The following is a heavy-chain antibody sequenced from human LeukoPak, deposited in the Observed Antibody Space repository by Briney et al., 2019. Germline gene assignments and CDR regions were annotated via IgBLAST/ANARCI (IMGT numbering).Heavy chain of an antibody. V-gene: IGHV3-30*02. CDR3: AKGPYHSSAYELEFDS. CDR2: IRYDGRII. J-gene: IGHJ4*02. CDR1: GFTFSNFG. Sequence: GGSLRLSCAASGFTFSNFGMHWVRQAPGKGLEWVAFIRYDGRIIYYADRVKGRFTISRDSSKNTLHLQMDSLRPEDTAVFYCAKGPYHSSAYELEFDSWGQGTLVTVSS. D-gene: IGHD3-22*01.